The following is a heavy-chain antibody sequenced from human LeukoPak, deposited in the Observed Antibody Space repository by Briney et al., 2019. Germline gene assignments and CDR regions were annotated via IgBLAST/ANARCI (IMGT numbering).Heavy chain of an antibody. Sequence: PGRSLRLSCVASGFTSDEHAMHWVRQVPGKGLEWVSGIMWNSGHLGYADSVKGRFLISRDNAKKSLYLQMNSLRVEDTALYYCTKDVLAGGADIWGQGTMVIVSS. V-gene: IGHV3-9*02. D-gene: IGHD1-26*01. CDR1: GFTSDEHA. J-gene: IGHJ3*02. CDR3: TKDVLAGGADI. CDR2: IMWNSGHL.